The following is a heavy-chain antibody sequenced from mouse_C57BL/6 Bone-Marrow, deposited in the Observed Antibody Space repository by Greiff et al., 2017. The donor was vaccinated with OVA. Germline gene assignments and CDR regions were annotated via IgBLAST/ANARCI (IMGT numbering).Heavy chain of an antibody. V-gene: IGHV5-12*01. D-gene: IGHD2-4*01. CDR1: GFTFSDYY. CDR3: ARPDDYFYAMDY. CDR2: ISNGGGSP. J-gene: IGHJ4*01. Sequence: DVKLVESGGGLVQPGGSLKLSCAASGFTFSDYYMYWVRQTPEKRLEWVAYISNGGGSPYYPDTVKGRFTISRDNSKHTLYLQMIRLKSEDTATYYRARPDDYFYAMDYRGQGTSVTVSS.